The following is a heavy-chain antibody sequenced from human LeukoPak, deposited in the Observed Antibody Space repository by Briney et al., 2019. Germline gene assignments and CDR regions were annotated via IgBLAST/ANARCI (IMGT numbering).Heavy chain of an antibody. CDR3: ARTDSSGYYYESSPFDY. V-gene: IGHV3-30*01. Sequence: GGYLRLSCAASGFTFSSYAMHWVRQAPGKGLEWVAVISYDGSNKYYADSVKGRFTISRDNSKNTLYLQMNSLRAEDTAVYYCARTDSSGYYYESSPFDYWGQGTLVTVSS. CDR2: ISYDGSNK. D-gene: IGHD3-22*01. CDR1: GFTFSSYA. J-gene: IGHJ4*02.